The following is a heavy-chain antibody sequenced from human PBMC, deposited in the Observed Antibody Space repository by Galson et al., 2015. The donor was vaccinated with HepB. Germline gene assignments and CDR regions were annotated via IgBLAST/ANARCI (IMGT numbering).Heavy chain of an antibody. V-gene: IGHV1-69*02. CDR2: IIPILGIA. J-gene: IGHJ4*02. Sequence: SVKVSCKASGGTFSSYTISWVRQAPGQGLEWMGRIIPILGIANYAQKFQGRVTITADKSTSTAYMELSSLRSEDTAVYYCASVGYYYGSGSYYNAPYYFDYWGQGTLVTVSS. D-gene: IGHD3-10*01. CDR3: ASVGYYYGSGSYYNAPYYFDY. CDR1: GGTFSSYT.